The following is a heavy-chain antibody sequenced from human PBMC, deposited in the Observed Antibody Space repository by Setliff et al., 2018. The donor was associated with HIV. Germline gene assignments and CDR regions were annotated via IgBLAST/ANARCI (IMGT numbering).Heavy chain of an antibody. V-gene: IGHV4-61*02. D-gene: IGHD3-3*01. CDR1: GDSITRVSSF. CDR2: IFRAGNA. CDR3: ARRLQFLEFLHGVGGLDV. Sequence: SETLSLTCTVSGDSITRVSSFWSWIRQPAGKGLEWIGRIFRAGNATYNPSLKSRAILSVDTSQNQFSLQLKHVAAADTAVYYCARRLQFLEFLHGVGGLDVWGQGTTVTVSS. J-gene: IGHJ6*02.